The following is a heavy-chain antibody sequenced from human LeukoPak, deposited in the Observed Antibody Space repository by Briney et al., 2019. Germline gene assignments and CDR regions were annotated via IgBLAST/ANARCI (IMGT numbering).Heavy chain of an antibody. CDR3: ARASSSCYYFDY. D-gene: IGHD6-13*01. CDR1: GFTFSSYS. Sequence: SGGSLRLSCAASGFTFSSYSMNWVRQAPGKGLEWVSSISSSSSYIYYADSVKGRFTISRDNAKNSLYLQMNSLRAEDTAVYYCARASSSCYYFDYWGQGTLVTVSS. V-gene: IGHV3-21*01. CDR2: ISSSSSYI. J-gene: IGHJ4*02.